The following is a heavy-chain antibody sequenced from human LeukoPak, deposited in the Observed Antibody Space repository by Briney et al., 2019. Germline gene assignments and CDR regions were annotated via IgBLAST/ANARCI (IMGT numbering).Heavy chain of an antibody. CDR2: INHSGST. Sequence: PSETLSLTCAVYGGSFSGYYWSWIRQPPGKGLEWIGKINHSGSTNYNPSLKSRVTISVDRSKHQFSLRLSSVTAADTAVYYCARGFHGSGSYYNVIRYNWFDPWGQGTLVTVSS. CDR3: ARGFHGSGSYYNVIRYNWFDP. J-gene: IGHJ5*02. V-gene: IGHV4-34*01. CDR1: GGSFSGYY. D-gene: IGHD3-10*01.